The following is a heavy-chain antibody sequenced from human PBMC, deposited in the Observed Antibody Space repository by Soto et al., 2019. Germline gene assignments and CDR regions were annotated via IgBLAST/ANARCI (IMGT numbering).Heavy chain of an antibody. CDR1: GGSISSYY. CDR2: IYYSGST. Sequence: SETLSLTCTVSGGSISSYYWSWIRQPPGKGLEWIGYIYYSGSTNYNPSLKSRVTISVDTSKNQFSLKLSSVTAADTAVYYCARASLRYFDWSIYFDYWGQGTLVTVSS. J-gene: IGHJ4*02. D-gene: IGHD3-9*01. V-gene: IGHV4-59*01. CDR3: ARASLRYFDWSIYFDY.